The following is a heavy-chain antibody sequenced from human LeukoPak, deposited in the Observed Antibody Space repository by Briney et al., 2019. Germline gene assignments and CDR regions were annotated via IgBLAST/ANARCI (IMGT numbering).Heavy chain of an antibody. CDR1: GFTFSDFY. Sequence: GGSLRLSCAASGFTFSDFYMSWIRQAPGKGLEWVANIKQDGSEKYYVDSVKGRFTISRDNAKNSLYLQMNSLRAEDTAVYYCARDIVVVPAATGYFDYWGQGTLVTVSS. CDR3: ARDIVVVPAATGYFDY. J-gene: IGHJ4*02. D-gene: IGHD2-2*01. V-gene: IGHV3-7*01. CDR2: IKQDGSEK.